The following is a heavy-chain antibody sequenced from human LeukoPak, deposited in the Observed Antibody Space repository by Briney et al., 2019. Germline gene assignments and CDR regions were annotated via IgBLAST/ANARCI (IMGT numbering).Heavy chain of an antibody. J-gene: IGHJ5*02. CDR1: GGSISSYY. Sequence: PSETLSLTCTVSGGSISSYYWSWIRQPPGKGLEWIGYIYYSGSTNHNPSLKSRVTISVDTSKNQFSLKLSSVTAADTAVYYCARWVAAAGPTGYWFDPWGQGTLVTVSS. CDR2: IYYSGST. D-gene: IGHD6-13*01. V-gene: IGHV4-59*01. CDR3: ARWVAAAGPTGYWFDP.